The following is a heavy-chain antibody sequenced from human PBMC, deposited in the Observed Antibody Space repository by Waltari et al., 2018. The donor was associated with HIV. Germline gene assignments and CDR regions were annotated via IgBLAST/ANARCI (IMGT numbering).Heavy chain of an antibody. CDR1: GFPFRRYA. D-gene: IGHD3-22*01. CDR3: ARDSLYSDSSGYYFRPFDM. Sequence: QDQLVESGGGVVQPGRSLRLSCAASGFPFRRYAFHWVRPAPGKGLEWVAVISFDGSSAYYADSVKGRFTISKDNPKNTLYLQMKSLITEDTAVYFCARDSLYSDSSGYYFRPFDMWGQGTMVTVSS. V-gene: IGHV3-30-3*01. CDR2: ISFDGSSA. J-gene: IGHJ3*02.